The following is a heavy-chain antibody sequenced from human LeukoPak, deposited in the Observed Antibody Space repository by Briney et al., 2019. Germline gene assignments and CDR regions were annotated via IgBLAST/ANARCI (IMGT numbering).Heavy chain of an antibody. Sequence: SETLSLTCGVSGGSISSYYWNWIRQPPGKGLEWIGCIYYSGSTNYSPSLKSRVTISVDTSKNHFSLKLSSVTAADTAVYYCASRPYYYASSGYYSAWYFDLWGRGTLVTVSS. J-gene: IGHJ2*01. D-gene: IGHD3-22*01. CDR1: GGSISSYY. CDR2: IYYSGST. V-gene: IGHV4-59*01. CDR3: ASRPYYYASSGYYSAWYFDL.